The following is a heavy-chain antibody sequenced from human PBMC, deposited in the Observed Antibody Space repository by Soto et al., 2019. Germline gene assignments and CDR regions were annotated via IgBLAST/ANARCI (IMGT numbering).Heavy chain of an antibody. CDR3: ASRGRGQWLVNEGFDY. V-gene: IGHV1-8*01. CDR1: GYTFTSYD. D-gene: IGHD6-19*01. Sequence: ASVKVSCKASGYTFTSYDINWVRQATGQGLEWMGWMNPNSGNTGYAQKFQGRVTMTRNTSISTAYMELSSLRSEDTAVYYGASRGRGQWLVNEGFDYWGQGTLVTVSS. CDR2: MNPNSGNT. J-gene: IGHJ4*02.